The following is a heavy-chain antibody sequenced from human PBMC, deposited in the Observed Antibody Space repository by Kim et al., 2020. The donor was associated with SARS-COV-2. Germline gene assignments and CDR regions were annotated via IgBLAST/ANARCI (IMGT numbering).Heavy chain of an antibody. CDR2: ISYDGSNK. V-gene: IGHV3-30*18. Sequence: GGSLRLSCAASGFTFSSYGMHWVRQAPGKGLEWVAVISYDGSNKYYADSVKGRFTISRDNSKNTLYLQMNSLRAEDTAVYYCAKDWSSSVRGFDYWGQGT. CDR1: GFTFSSYG. D-gene: IGHD6-6*01. CDR3: AKDWSSSVRGFDY. J-gene: IGHJ4*02.